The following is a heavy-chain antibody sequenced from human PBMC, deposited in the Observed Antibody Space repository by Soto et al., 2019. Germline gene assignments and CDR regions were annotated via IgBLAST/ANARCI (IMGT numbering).Heavy chain of an antibody. Sequence: QMPLVQSGPEVKKPGTSVKVSCKASGLTFTSSAVQWGRQARGQRLEWIVWIVVGSGNTNYAQKFQERVTITRDMSTSTAYMELSSLRSEDAAVYYCAAHYAYYYGMDVWGQGTTVTVSS. CDR1: GLTFTSSA. D-gene: IGHD4-17*01. J-gene: IGHJ6*02. CDR2: IVVGSGNT. CDR3: AAHYAYYYGMDV. V-gene: IGHV1-58*01.